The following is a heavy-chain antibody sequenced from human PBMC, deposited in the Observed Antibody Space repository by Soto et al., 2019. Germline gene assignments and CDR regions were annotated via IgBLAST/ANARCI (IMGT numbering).Heavy chain of an antibody. V-gene: IGHV1-46*01. J-gene: IGHJ3*02. CDR2: INPSGGST. CDR3: ARDLYYSSGRYLDHDAFDI. Sequence: ASVKVSCKASGYTFTSYYMHWVRQAPGQGLEWMGIINPSGGSTSYAQKFQGRVTMTRDTSTSTVYMELSSLRSEDTAVYYCARDLYYSSGRYLDHDAFDIWGQGTVVTVSS. D-gene: IGHD6-19*01. CDR1: GYTFTSYY.